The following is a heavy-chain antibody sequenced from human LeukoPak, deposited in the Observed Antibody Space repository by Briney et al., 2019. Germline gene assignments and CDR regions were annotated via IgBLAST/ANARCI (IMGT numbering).Heavy chain of an antibody. D-gene: IGHD5-12*01. CDR2: VSGSGGST. CDR1: GFTFSNYA. V-gene: IGHV3-23*01. CDR3: ARGYSGYDWVDYFDY. J-gene: IGHJ4*02. Sequence: GRSLRLSCAASGFTFSNYAMNWVRQAPGKGLEWVSTVSGSGGSTYYADSVKGRFTISRDNSKNTLYLQTNSLRAEDTAVYYCARGYSGYDWVDYFDYWGQGTLVTVSS.